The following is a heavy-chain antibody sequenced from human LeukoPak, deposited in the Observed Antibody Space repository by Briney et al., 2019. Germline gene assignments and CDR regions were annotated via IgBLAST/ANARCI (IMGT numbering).Heavy chain of an antibody. CDR2: ISYDGSNK. J-gene: IGHJ4*02. Sequence: PGGSLRLSCAAPGFTFSSYAMHWVRQAPGKGLEWVAVISYDGSNKYYADSVKGRFTISRDNSKNTLYLQMNSLRAEDTAVYYCARDLVAVAGNCWGQGTLVTVSS. CDR1: GFTFSSYA. D-gene: IGHD6-19*01. CDR3: ARDLVAVAGNC. V-gene: IGHV3-30-3*01.